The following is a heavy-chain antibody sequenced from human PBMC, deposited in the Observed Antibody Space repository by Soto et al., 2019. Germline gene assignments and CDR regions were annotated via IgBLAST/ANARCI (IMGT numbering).Heavy chain of an antibody. D-gene: IGHD3-10*01. Sequence: GGSLRLSCAASGFTVSSYSMNWVRQAPGKGLQWISFISSSSSTIYYADSVKGRFTISRDNAKNSLYLQMNSLRAEDTAVYYCAREYYYGSGRDFDSWGQGTLVTVSS. J-gene: IGHJ4*02. V-gene: IGHV3-48*01. CDR1: GFTVSSYS. CDR2: ISSSSSTI. CDR3: AREYYYGSGRDFDS.